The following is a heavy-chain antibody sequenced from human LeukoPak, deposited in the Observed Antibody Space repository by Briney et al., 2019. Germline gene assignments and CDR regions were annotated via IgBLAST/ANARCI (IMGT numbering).Heavy chain of an antibody. CDR3: GKTTTGYSSGQKPAWPVDS. Sequence: GGSLRLSCAASGFTVSSNYMSWVRQAPGKGLEWVSGIFGSGGSPHYADSVRGRFTISRDNSKNTVYLQINSLRTDDTAVYYCGKTTTGYSSGQKPAWPVDSWGQGTLVTVSS. CDR2: IFGSGGSP. V-gene: IGHV3-23*01. CDR1: GFTVSSNY. J-gene: IGHJ4*02. D-gene: IGHD5-18*01.